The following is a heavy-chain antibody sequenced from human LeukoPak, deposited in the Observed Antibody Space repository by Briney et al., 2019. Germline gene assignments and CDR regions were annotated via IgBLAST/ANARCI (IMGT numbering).Heavy chain of an antibody. Sequence: GGSLRLSCAASGFTFSSYDMHWVRQATGKGLEWVSGIGKAGDTYYSGSVKGRFTISRENAKNSLYLEMNSLRAGDTAVYYCTRGAAGFDYWGQGTLVTVSS. CDR3: TRGAAGFDY. V-gene: IGHV3-13*04. CDR1: GFTFSSYD. J-gene: IGHJ4*02. CDR2: IGKAGDT. D-gene: IGHD6-13*01.